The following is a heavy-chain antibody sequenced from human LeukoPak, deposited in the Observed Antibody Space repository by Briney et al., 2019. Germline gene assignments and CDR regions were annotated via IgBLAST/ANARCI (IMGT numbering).Heavy chain of an antibody. D-gene: IGHD5-12*01. CDR1: GFTFSGYG. CDR3: AKQDSGYDPFDY. CDR2: IWYDGSNK. V-gene: IGHV3-33*06. J-gene: IGHJ4*02. Sequence: PGGSLRLSCAASGFTFSGYGMHWVRQAPGKGLEWVAVIWYDGSNKYYADSVKGRFTISRDNSKNTLYLQMNSLRAEDTAVYYCAKQDSGYDPFDYWGQGTLVTVSS.